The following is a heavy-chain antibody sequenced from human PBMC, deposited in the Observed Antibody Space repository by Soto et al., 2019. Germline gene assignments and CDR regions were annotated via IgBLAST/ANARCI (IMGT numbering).Heavy chain of an antibody. V-gene: IGHV3-11*05. Sequence: QVQLVESGGGLVKPGGSLRLSCEGSGFIFSDYYMSWIRQAPGKGLEWISYINWTSIYTNYADSVKGRFPISRDNARNARLLQRSRLRAEDTAVYYCARGSRLHSLAAREGGFDTWGQGTRVTGAS. D-gene: IGHD4-4*01. CDR3: ARGSRLHSLAAREGGFDT. CDR2: INWTSIYT. J-gene: IGHJ5*02. CDR1: GFIFSDYY.